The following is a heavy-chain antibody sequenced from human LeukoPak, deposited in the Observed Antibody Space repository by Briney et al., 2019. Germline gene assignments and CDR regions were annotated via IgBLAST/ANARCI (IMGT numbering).Heavy chain of an antibody. CDR2: MNPNSGNT. CDR3: ARTLGCTNGVCYISHTYYYYYMDV. CDR1: GYTFTSYD. Sequence: ASVKVSCKASGYTFTSYDINWVRQATGQGLEWMGWMNPNSGNTGYAQKFQGRVTMTRNTSISKAYMELSSLRSEDTAVYYCARTLGCTNGVCYISHTYYYYYMDVWGKGTTVAVSS. V-gene: IGHV1-8*01. D-gene: IGHD2-8*01. J-gene: IGHJ6*03.